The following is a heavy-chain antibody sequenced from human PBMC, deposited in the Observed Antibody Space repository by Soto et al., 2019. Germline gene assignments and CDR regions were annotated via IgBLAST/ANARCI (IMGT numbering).Heavy chain of an antibody. CDR3: TKDTWN. Sequence: EVQLVESGGGLVKPGESLRLSCATSGFTFSEEWMTWVRQAPGKGLEWVGRIKHKADGGAIDYAAPVKGRFTISRDDSENMVYLQMNRLKTEDTARYFCTKDTWNWGQGTLVTVSS. CDR2: IKHKADGGAI. V-gene: IGHV3-15*01. CDR1: GFTFSEEW. D-gene: IGHD1-1*01. J-gene: IGHJ4*02.